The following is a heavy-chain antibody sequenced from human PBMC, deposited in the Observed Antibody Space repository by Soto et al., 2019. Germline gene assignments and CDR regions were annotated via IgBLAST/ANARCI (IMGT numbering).Heavy chain of an antibody. CDR3: ARAIAGGYGHTTLDY. D-gene: IGHD5-18*01. J-gene: IGHJ4*02. CDR2: INTYNGNT. CDR1: GYTFNIFG. Sequence: QVQLVQSGGEVRKPGASVKVSCQTSGYTFNIFGIGWVRQAPGQGLEWMGWINTYNGNTDYAQKIQGRVTMTTETSTSIAYMDMRGLTSDDTAVYYCARAIAGGYGHTTLDYWGQGTLLTVSS. V-gene: IGHV1-18*01.